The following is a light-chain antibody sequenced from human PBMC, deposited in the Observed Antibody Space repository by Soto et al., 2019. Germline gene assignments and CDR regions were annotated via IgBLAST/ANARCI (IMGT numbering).Light chain of an antibody. CDR1: QSISVW. CDR2: KAS. CDR3: QQYNSYSPT. Sequence: DIQMTQSPSTLSGSVGDRVTITCRASQSISVWLAWYQQKAGKAPNLLIYKASRLESGVPSRFSGSGSETEFTLTISGLQPGDSDTYYCQQYNSYSPTFGQGTKVEVK. V-gene: IGKV1-5*03. J-gene: IGKJ1*01.